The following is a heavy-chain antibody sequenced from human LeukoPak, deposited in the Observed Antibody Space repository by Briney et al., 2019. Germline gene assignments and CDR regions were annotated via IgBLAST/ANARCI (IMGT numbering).Heavy chain of an antibody. Sequence: AGGSLRLSCAASGFTFSSYAMSWVRQAPGKGLEWVSDIIDSGGSTYYADSVKGRFTISRDNSKNTLYLQMNSLRAEDTAVYYCAKDRGWSNFDYWGQGTLVTVSS. CDR3: AKDRGWSNFDY. CDR1: GFTFSSYA. CDR2: IIDSGGST. V-gene: IGHV3-23*01. D-gene: IGHD6-19*01. J-gene: IGHJ4*02.